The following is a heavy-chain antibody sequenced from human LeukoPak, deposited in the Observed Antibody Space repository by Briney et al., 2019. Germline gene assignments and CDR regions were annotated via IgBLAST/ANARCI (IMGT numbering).Heavy chain of an antibody. J-gene: IGHJ4*02. CDR1: GYTFTSYG. CDR2: TSAYNGNT. Sequence: ASVKVSCKASGYTFTSYGISWVRQAPGQGLERMGWTSAYNGNTNYAQKLQGRVTMTTDKATSTAYMELRSLRSDDTAVYYCARDLRETVTTDRVTMGYWGQATLVTVSS. V-gene: IGHV1-18*01. D-gene: IGHD4-17*01. CDR3: ARDLRETVTTDRVTMGY.